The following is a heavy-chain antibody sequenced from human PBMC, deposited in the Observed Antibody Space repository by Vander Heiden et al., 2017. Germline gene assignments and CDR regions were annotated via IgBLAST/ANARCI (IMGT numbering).Heavy chain of an antibody. J-gene: IGHJ4*02. V-gene: IGHV3-33*01. CDR1: GFTFTPYG. CDR2: IWYDGDNK. CDR3: ARDPSTMDGDYPRY. D-gene: IGHD4-17*01. Sequence: QVQLVESGGGVVQPGRALRLSCAASGFTFTPYGIHWVRQAPGRGLEWVAHIWYDGDNKYYADYVKGRFTISRDNSKNTVYLQMNSLRPDDTAVYYCARDPSTMDGDYPRYWGQGTLVTVSS.